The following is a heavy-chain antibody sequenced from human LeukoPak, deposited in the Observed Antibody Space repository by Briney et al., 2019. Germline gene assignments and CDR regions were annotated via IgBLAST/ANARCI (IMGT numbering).Heavy chain of an antibody. J-gene: IGHJ4*02. CDR1: GYTFTNYH. CDR2: INPDTGDK. Sequence: ASVKVSCKASGYTFTNYHINWVRQASGQGLEWMAWINPDTGDKGYARKFQDRVTITTDTSISTAYMELSSLSSEDTAVYFCARTTSMTASGYDYWGQGTLVTVSS. V-gene: IGHV1-8*03. CDR3: ARTTSMTASGYDY. D-gene: IGHD2-21*02.